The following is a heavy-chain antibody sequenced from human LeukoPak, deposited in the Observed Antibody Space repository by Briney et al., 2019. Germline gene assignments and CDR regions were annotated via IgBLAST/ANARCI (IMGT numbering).Heavy chain of an antibody. D-gene: IGHD4-23*01. Sequence: PSETLFLTCTVSGGSISSSSYYWGWIRQPPGKGLEWIGSIYYSGSTYYNPSLKGRVTISVDTSKNQFSLKLSSVTAADTAVYYCARMGENGGYTTTFDYWGQGTLVTVSS. CDR3: ARMGENGGYTTTFDY. CDR1: GGSISSSSYY. CDR2: IYYSGST. J-gene: IGHJ4*02. V-gene: IGHV4-39*01.